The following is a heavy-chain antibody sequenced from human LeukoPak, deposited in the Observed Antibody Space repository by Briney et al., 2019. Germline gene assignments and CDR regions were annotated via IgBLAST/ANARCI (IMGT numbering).Heavy chain of an antibody. V-gene: IGHV4-34*01. D-gene: IGHD5-24*01. Sequence: SETLSLACAVYGGSFSGCYWSWIRHPPGKGLEWIGEINHSGSTNYNPSLKSRVTISVDTSKNQFSLKLSSVTAADTAVYYCARVPSRGRYGLNWFDPWGQGTLVTVSS. CDR3: ARVPSRGRYGLNWFDP. CDR2: INHSGST. J-gene: IGHJ5*02. CDR1: GGSFSGCY.